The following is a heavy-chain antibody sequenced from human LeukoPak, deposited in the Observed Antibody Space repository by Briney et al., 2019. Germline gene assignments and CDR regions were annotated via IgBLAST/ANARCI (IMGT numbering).Heavy chain of an antibody. Sequence: SETLSLTCTVSGGSISSSSYYWGWIRQPPGKGLEWIGSIYYSGSTYYNPSLKSRVTISVDTSKNQFSLKLSSVTAADTAVYYCASPANYYDSSGHNWFDPWGQGTLVTVSS. D-gene: IGHD3-22*01. V-gene: IGHV4-39*07. CDR3: ASPANYYDSSGHNWFDP. CDR2: IYYSGST. J-gene: IGHJ5*02. CDR1: GGSISSSSYY.